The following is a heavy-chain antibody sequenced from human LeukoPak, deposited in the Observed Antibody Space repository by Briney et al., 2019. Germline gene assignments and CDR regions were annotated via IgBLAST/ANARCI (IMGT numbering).Heavy chain of an antibody. V-gene: IGHV3-15*01. J-gene: IGHJ4*02. Sequence: GGSLRLSCAASGFTFSDYYMSWIRQAPGKGLEWLGRIKTKTDGGTTEYAAPVKGRFTISRDDSKNTVYLQMNSLKIDDTAVYYCTTVPPWVTTGYFNYWGQGTLVTVSS. CDR1: GFTFSDYY. CDR3: TTVPPWVTTGYFNY. CDR2: IKTKTDGGTT. D-gene: IGHD4-17*01.